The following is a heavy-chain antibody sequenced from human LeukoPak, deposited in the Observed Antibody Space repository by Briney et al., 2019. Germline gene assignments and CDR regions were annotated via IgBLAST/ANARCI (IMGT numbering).Heavy chain of an antibody. V-gene: IGHV3-74*01. D-gene: IGHD6-13*01. CDR3: ARGSSWPDY. CDR1: GFTVSGSW. CDR2: INTDGSST. J-gene: IGHJ4*02. Sequence: GGSLRLSCAASGFTVSGSWMHWVRQAPGKGLVWVSRINTDGSSTTYADSVKGRFTISRDNANNTLYLQMNSLRGEDAAVYYCARGSSWPDYWGQGTLVTVSS.